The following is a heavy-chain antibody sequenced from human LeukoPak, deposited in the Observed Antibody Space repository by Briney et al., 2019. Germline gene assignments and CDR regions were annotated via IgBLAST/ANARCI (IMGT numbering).Heavy chain of an antibody. Sequence: QPGGSLRLSCAASGFTFTNYAMTWVRQAPGKGLEWVSAISGSGGSTYYADSVKGRFTISRDNSKNTLYLQMNSLRAEDTAVYYCAKGHQVVDYWGQGTLVTVSS. J-gene: IGHJ4*02. CDR1: GFTFTNYA. D-gene: IGHD2-2*01. CDR3: AKGHQVVDY. V-gene: IGHV3-23*01. CDR2: ISGSGGST.